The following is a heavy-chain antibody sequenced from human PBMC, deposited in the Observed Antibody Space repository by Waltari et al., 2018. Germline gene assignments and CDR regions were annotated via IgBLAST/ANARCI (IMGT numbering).Heavy chain of an antibody. CDR2: IYYSGST. D-gene: IGHD6-13*01. V-gene: IGHV4-39*01. CDR3: ARHSAYAGTGYYYGMDV. CDR1: GGSISSNNSY. Sequence: QLQLQESGPGLVKPSETLSLTCAVSGGSISSNNSYWDWIRQPPGTGLEWNGSIYYSGSTYYNPSPKSRVTISVDTPKNHFSLKLGSVTAADTSLYYCARHSAYAGTGYYYGMDVWGQGTTVTVSS. J-gene: IGHJ6*02.